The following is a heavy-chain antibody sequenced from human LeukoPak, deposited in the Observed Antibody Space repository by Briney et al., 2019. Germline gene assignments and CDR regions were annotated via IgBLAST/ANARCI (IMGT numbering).Heavy chain of an antibody. V-gene: IGHV4-30-4*01. CDR2: IYYSGST. Sequence: SQTLSLTCTVSGGSISSGDYYWRWIRQPPGKGLEWMGYIYYSGSTYYNPSLKSRVTISVDTSKNQFSLKLSSVTAADTAVYYCAREPRFLEWAYGMDVWGQGTTVTVSS. CDR3: AREPRFLEWAYGMDV. D-gene: IGHD3-3*01. CDR1: GGSISSGDYY. J-gene: IGHJ6*02.